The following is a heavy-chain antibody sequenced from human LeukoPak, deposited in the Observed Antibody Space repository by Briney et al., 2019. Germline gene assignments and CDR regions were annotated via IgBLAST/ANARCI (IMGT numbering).Heavy chain of an antibody. CDR1: GYTFTSYG. J-gene: IGHJ4*02. CDR3: ARDRDNWSPYPSFDY. CDR2: ISAYNGNT. D-gene: IGHD1-20*01. Sequence: ASVKVSCKASGYTFTSYGISWVRQAPGQGLEWMGWISAYNGNTNYAQKLQGRVTMTTDTSTSTAYMELRSLRSDDTAVYYCARDRDNWSPYPSFDYWGQGTLVTVSS. V-gene: IGHV1-18*01.